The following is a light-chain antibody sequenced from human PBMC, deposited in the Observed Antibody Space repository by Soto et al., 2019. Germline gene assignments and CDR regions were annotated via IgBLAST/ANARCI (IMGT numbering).Light chain of an antibody. CDR2: DAS. CDR1: QSVSSY. CDR3: QQRSNCPLRYT. Sequence: EIVLTQSPATLSLSPGERATLSCRASQSVSSYLAWYQQKPVQAPRLLIYDASNRATGIPARFSGSGSGTDFTLTISSLEPEDFAVYYCQQRSNCPLRYTFGQGTKLEIK. V-gene: IGKV3-11*01. J-gene: IGKJ2*01.